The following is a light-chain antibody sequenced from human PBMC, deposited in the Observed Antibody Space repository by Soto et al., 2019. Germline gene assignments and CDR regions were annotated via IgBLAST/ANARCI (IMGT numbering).Light chain of an antibody. CDR2: DVS. J-gene: IGLJ1*01. CDR1: SSDVGGYNY. CDR3: SSYTSSSTYV. Sequence: QSVLTQPASVSGSPGQSIAISCTGTSSDVGGYNYVSWYQQHPGKAPTVMIYDVSNRPSGVSNRFSGSKSGNTASLTISGLQADDEADYYCSSYTSSSTYVLGTGTKVTVL. V-gene: IGLV2-14*01.